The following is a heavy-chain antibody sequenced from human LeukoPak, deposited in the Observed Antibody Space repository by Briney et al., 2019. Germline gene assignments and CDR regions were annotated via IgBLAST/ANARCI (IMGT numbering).Heavy chain of an antibody. V-gene: IGHV1-2*06. CDR3: AIASRLVGELLLNY. CDR1: GYTFTGYY. CDR2: INPNSGGP. Sequence: ASVKVSCKASGYTFTGYYMHWVRQAPGQGLEWMGRINPNSGGPNYAQKFQGRVTMTRDTSISTAYMELSRLRSDDTAVYYCAIASRLVGELLLNYWGQGTLVTVSS. D-gene: IGHD3-10*01. J-gene: IGHJ4*02.